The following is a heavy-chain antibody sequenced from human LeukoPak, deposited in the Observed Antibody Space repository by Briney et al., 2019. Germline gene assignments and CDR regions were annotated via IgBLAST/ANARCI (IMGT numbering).Heavy chain of an antibody. J-gene: IGHJ4*02. CDR3: AKDLSYYDSSGYPQRDY. Sequence: RPGGSLRLSCAASGFTFSSYAMSWVRQAPGKGLEWVSAISGSGGSTYYADSVKGRFTISRDNSKNTLYLQMNSLRAEDTAVYYCAKDLSYYDSSGYPQRDYWGQGTLVTVSS. V-gene: IGHV3-23*01. CDR2: ISGSGGST. D-gene: IGHD3-22*01. CDR1: GFTFSSYA.